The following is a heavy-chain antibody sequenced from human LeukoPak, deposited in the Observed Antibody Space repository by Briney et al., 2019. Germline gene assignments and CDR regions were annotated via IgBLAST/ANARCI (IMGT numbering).Heavy chain of an antibody. V-gene: IGHV3-7*01. CDR1: GFTFSSSL. Sequence: GGSLRLFCAASGFTFSSSLMSWVRQAPGKGLEWVANINQDGSEKYHVDSVKGRFTISRDNPKNSLYLQMNSLRAEDTAVYYCARDTAAWDYWGQGTMVIVSS. CDR2: INQDGSEK. CDR3: ARDTAAWDY. D-gene: IGHD6-13*01. J-gene: IGHJ4*02.